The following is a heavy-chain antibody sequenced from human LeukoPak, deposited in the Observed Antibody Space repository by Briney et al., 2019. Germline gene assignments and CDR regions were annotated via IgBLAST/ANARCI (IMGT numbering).Heavy chain of an antibody. Sequence: GGSLRLSCAASGFTFSSYAMSWVRQAPGKGLECVSTISGTGGSTYYADSVKGRFTISRDNSKNTLYLQMNTLRAEDTAVYFCAEADGQFGLDSWGQGTLVTVSS. CDR3: AEADGQFGLDS. V-gene: IGHV3-23*01. CDR1: GFTFSSYA. D-gene: IGHD3-10*01. J-gene: IGHJ4*02. CDR2: ISGTGGST.